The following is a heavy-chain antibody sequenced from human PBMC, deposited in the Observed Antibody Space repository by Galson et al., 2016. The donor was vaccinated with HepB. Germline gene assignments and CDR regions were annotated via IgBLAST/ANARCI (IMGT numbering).Heavy chain of an antibody. D-gene: IGHD6-19*01. J-gene: IGHJ6*02. Sequence: SETLSLTCTVSGGSISSENYYWSWIRQPPGKKLEWIGYIFYSGSTNYNPSLKSRVTISVDTSKNQFSLKLRSVTAADTAVYYCARYNSGWYIDGMDVWGQGTTVTVSS. CDR1: GGSISSENYY. CDR2: IFYSGST. CDR3: ARYNSGWYIDGMDV. V-gene: IGHV4-61*01.